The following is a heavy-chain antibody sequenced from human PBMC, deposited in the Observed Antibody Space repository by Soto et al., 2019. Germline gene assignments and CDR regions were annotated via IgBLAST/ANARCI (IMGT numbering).Heavy chain of an antibody. CDR2: LSGDGSRA. CDR1: GFNFGGYA. D-gene: IGHD3-16*01. J-gene: IGHJ4*02. CDR3: AKRGGYAISFYDS. V-gene: IGHV3-23*01. Sequence: GGSLRLSCAGTGFNFGGYAMGWVRQAPGKGLEWVSTLSGDGSRAYYADSVRGRFTVSRDNSKSTLYLRMNSLRADDTAIYYCAKRGGYAISFYDSWGQGTLVTV.